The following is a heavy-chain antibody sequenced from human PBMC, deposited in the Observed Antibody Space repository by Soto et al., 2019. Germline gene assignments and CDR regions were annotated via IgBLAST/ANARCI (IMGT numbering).Heavy chain of an antibody. CDR2: IIPIFGTA. CDR3: ARDKVRMVTGLDYYYYGMDV. J-gene: IGHJ6*02. D-gene: IGHD5-18*01. V-gene: IGHV1-69*13. CDR1: GGTFSSYA. Sequence: SVKVSCKASGGTFSSYAISWVRQAPGQGLEWMGGIIPIFGTANYAQKFQGRVTITADESTSTAYMELSSLRSEDTAVYYCARDKVRMVTGLDYYYYGMDVWGQGTTVTVSS.